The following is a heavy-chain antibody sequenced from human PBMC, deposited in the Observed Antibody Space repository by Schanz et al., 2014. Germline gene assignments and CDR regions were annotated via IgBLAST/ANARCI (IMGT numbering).Heavy chain of an antibody. CDR3: ARSGSSNWYFFDY. CDR2: IISILGIP. CDR1: GYTFVSYS. J-gene: IGHJ4*02. D-gene: IGHD6-13*01. V-gene: IGHV1-69*09. Sequence: QVQLIQSGAEVKKPGASVKVSCTASGYTFVSYSMHWVRQAPGQGLEWMGRIISILGIPNYAQKFQGRVTFTADKSTSTAYMDLRSLRSDDTAVYFCARSGSSNWYFFDYWGQGTLVTVSS.